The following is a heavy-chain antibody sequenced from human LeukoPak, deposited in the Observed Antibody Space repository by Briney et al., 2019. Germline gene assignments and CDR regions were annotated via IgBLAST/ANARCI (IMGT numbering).Heavy chain of an antibody. Sequence: SETLSLTCTVSGDFISSYYWSWIRQPPGKGLEWIGYSCYSGSTNYNPSLKSRVSISVDTSKNQFSLRLSSVTAADTAVYFCARENNYYFDYWGQGTLVTVSS. CDR2: SCYSGST. CDR1: GDFISSYY. J-gene: IGHJ4*02. V-gene: IGHV4-59*01. CDR3: ARENNYYFDY.